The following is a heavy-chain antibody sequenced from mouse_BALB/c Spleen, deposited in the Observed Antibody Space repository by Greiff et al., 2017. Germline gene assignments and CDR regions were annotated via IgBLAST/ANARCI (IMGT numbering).Heavy chain of an antibody. J-gene: IGHJ3*01. CDR2: ISSGSSTI. Sequence: EVQRVESGGGLVQPGGSRKLSCAASGFTFSSFGMHWVRQAPEKGLEWVAYISSGSSTIYYADTVKGRFTISRDNPKNTLFLQMTSLRSEDTAMYYCAREELGTSFAYWGQGTLVTVSA. D-gene: IGHD4-1*01. CDR3: AREELGTSFAY. V-gene: IGHV5-17*02. CDR1: GFTFSSFG.